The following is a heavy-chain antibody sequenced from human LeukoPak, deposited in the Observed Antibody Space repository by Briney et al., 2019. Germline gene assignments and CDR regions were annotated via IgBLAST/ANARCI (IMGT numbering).Heavy chain of an antibody. CDR2: IYYSGST. Sequence: SETLSLTCTVSGGSISSSSYYWGWIRQPPGKGLEWIGSIYYSGSTYYNPSLKSRVTISVGTSKNQFSLKLSSVTAADTAVYYCARLFGGLLWFGELMDLDYWGQGTLVTVSS. CDR1: GGSISSSSYY. CDR3: ARLFGGLLWFGELMDLDY. J-gene: IGHJ4*02. V-gene: IGHV4-39*01. D-gene: IGHD3-10*01.